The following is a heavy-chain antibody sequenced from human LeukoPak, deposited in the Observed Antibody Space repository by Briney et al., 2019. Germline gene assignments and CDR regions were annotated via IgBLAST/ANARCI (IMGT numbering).Heavy chain of an antibody. CDR1: GFTFTTYW. D-gene: IGHD6-13*01. J-gene: IGHJ4*02. V-gene: IGHV3-48*04. CDR2: ISSSSTI. CDR3: ARGSSSSWRARQPFDY. Sequence: GGSLRLSCATSGFTFTTYWMNWVRQAPGKGLEWVSYISSSSTIYYADSVKGRFTISRDNAKNSLYLQMNSLRAEDTAVYYCARGSSSSWRARQPFDYWGQGTLVTVSS.